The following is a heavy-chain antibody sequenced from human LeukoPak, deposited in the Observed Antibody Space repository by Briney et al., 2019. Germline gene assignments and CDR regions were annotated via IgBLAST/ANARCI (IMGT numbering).Heavy chain of an antibody. CDR1: GGSVSSGSYY. D-gene: IGHD3-22*01. V-gene: IGHV4-61*01. Sequence: SETLSLTCTVSGGSVSSGSYYWSWLRHPPGKGLEWIGYIYYSGSTNYNPSLKSRVPISVDTSKNQLSLKLSSVTAADTAVYYCARVRALSYYDSSGDLYYFDYWGQGTLVTVSS. J-gene: IGHJ4*02. CDR3: ARVRALSYYDSSGDLYYFDY. CDR2: IYYSGST.